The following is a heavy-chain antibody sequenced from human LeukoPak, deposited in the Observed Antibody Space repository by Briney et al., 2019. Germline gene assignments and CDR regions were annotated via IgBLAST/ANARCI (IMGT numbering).Heavy chain of an antibody. CDR1: GYDFISYG. V-gene: IGHV1-18*01. CDR3: AKTYYDILTGYGYYGMDV. D-gene: IGHD3-9*01. CDR2: ISAYNGNT. J-gene: IGHJ6*02. Sequence: GASVKVSCKASGYDFISYGFTWVRQAPGRGLEWMGWISAYNGNTNYAPSLQARVSMTTDASASTVSIEVRSLTPDDTAVYYCAKTYYDILTGYGYYGMDVWGQGTTVTVSS.